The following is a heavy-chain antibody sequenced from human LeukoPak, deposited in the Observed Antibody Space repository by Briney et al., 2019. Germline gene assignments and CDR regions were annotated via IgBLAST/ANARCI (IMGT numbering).Heavy chain of an antibody. V-gene: IGHV3-30*02. D-gene: IGHD3-10*01. CDR3: AKDGEAYGSGSYTWFDP. CDR2: IRYDGSNK. Sequence: GGSLRLSCAAPGYSFSSYGMHWVRQALGKGLEWVAFIRYDGSNKYYADSVKGRFTISRDNSKNTLYLQMNSLRAEDTAVYYCAKDGEAYGSGSYTWFDPWGQGTLVTVSS. CDR1: GYSFSSYG. J-gene: IGHJ5*02.